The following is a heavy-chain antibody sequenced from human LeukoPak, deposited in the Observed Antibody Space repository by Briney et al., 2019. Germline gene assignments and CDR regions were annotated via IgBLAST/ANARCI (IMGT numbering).Heavy chain of an antibody. CDR1: GFTFSRYW. D-gene: IGHD4-17*01. CDR2: IKQDGSAK. CDR3: ARGGDDDFDLGDY. V-gene: IGHV3-7*01. Sequence: PGGSLRLSCAASGFTFSRYWMSWVRQAPGKGLEWVANIKQDGSAKYYVDSVKGRFTISRDNAKNSMYLQMNSLRAEDTALYYCARGGDDDFDLGDYWGQGTLVTVSS. J-gene: IGHJ4*02.